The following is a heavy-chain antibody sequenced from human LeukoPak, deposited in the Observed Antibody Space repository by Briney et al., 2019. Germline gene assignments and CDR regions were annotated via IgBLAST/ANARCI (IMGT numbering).Heavy chain of an antibody. J-gene: IGHJ4*02. D-gene: IGHD6-13*01. CDR1: GFTFSSYS. CDR3: ARDGGLGQQLVLCY. Sequence: PGGPLRLSCAASGFTFSSYSMNWVRQAPGKGLEWVSSISSSSSYIYYADSVKGRFTISRDNAKNSLYLQMNSLRAEDTAVYYCARDGGLGQQLVLCYWGQGTLVTVSS. V-gene: IGHV3-21*01. CDR2: ISSSSSYI.